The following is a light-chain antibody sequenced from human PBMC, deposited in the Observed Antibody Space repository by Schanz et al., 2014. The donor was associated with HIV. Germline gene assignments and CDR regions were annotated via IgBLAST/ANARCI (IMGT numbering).Light chain of an antibody. CDR1: QSISSN. CDR3: QQYNNWPPT. Sequence: EIVMTQSPATLSVSPGERVTLSCRASQSISSNHLAWYQQKPGQAPRLVIFGTSNRATGIPARFSGSGSGTEFTLTISSLQSEDFAVYYCQQYNNWPPTFGPGTKVDFK. V-gene: IGKV3D-15*01. J-gene: IGKJ3*01. CDR2: GTS.